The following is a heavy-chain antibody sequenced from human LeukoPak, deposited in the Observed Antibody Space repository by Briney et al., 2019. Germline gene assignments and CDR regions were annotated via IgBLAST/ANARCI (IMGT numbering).Heavy chain of an antibody. J-gene: IGHJ4*02. D-gene: IGHD6-13*01. CDR1: GGSISSGDYY. Sequence: SETLSLTCTVSGGSISSGDYYWSWIRQPPGKGLEWIGYIYYSGSTYYNPSLKSRVTISVDTSKNQFSLKLSSVTAADTAVYYCARVRSYSSSWYFDYWGQGTLVTVSS. CDR2: IYYSGST. CDR3: ARVRSYSSSWYFDY. V-gene: IGHV4-30-4*08.